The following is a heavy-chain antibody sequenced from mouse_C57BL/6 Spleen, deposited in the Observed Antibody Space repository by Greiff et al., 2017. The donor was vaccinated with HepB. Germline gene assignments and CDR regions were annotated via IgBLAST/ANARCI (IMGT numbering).Heavy chain of an antibody. CDR2: INPSNGGT. J-gene: IGHJ3*01. CDR3: ARSLYYDYDEAWFAY. D-gene: IGHD2-4*01. CDR1: GYTFTSYW. V-gene: IGHV1-53*01. Sequence: VQLQQPGTELVKPGASVKLSCKASGYTFTSYWMHWVKQRPGQGLEWIGNINPSNGGTNYNEKFKSKATLTVDKSSSTAYMQLSSLTSEDSAVYYCARSLYYDYDEAWFAYWGQGTLVTVSA.